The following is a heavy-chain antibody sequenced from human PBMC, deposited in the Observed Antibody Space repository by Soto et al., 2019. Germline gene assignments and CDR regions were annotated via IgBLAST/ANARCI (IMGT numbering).Heavy chain of an antibody. CDR3: ASRHIVATMTGSNWFDP. CDR2: TYYRAKWDN. Sequence: TLSLTCAISGDSVSSNSAAWNWMRQSPSRGLEWLGRTYYRAKWDNDCAVAVKSRITINPDTYTKQFSLQLNPVPHEDTAVYYCASRHIVATMTGSNWFDPWGQGTLVTVSS. CDR1: GDSVSSNSAA. V-gene: IGHV6-1*01. J-gene: IGHJ5*02. D-gene: IGHD5-12*01.